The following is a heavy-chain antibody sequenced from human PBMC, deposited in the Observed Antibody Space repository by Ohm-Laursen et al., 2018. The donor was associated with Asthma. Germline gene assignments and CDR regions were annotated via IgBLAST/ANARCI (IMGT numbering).Heavy chain of an antibody. J-gene: IGHJ4*02. Sequence: SLRLSCAATGFTFSSYGMHWVRQAPGKGLEWVAVIWYDGSNKYYADSVKGRFTISRDNSKNTLYLQMNSLRAEDTAVYYCAKDHYYDSSGYYDYWGQGTLVTVSS. CDR2: IWYDGSNK. D-gene: IGHD3-22*01. CDR3: AKDHYYDSSGYYDY. CDR1: GFTFSSYG. V-gene: IGHV3-33*06.